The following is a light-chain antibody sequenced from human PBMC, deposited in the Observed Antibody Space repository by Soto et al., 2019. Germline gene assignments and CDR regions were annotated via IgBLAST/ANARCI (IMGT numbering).Light chain of an antibody. CDR1: SSDVGSYNL. CDR2: EGS. Sequence: QTALTQPASVSGSPGQSITISCTGTSSDVGSYNLVSCYQQHPGKAPKLMIYEGSKRPSGVSHRFSGSKSGNTASLTISGIQAEDEADYYCCSYAGSSTYVFGTGTKLTVL. CDR3: CSYAGSSTYV. V-gene: IGLV2-23*01. J-gene: IGLJ1*01.